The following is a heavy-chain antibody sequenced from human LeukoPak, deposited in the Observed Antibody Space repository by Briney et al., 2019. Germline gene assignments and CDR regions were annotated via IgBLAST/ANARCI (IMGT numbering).Heavy chain of an antibody. CDR3: ARGPDHAKVGY. D-gene: IGHD1-14*01. CDR2: INHSGST. J-gene: IGHJ4*02. V-gene: IGHV4-34*01. Sequence: PSETLSLTCAVYGGSFSGYYWSWIRQPPGKGLEWIGEINHSGSTNYNPSLKSRLTISIDTSKNQFSLKLSSVTAADTAVYYCARGPDHAKVGYWGQGTLVTVSS. CDR1: GGSFSGYY.